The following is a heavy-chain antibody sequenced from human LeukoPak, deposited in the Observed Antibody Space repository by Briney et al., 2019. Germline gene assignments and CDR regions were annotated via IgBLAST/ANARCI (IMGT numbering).Heavy chain of an antibody. CDR1: GFTFSSYG. CDR2: IRYDGSNK. D-gene: IGHD3-3*01. J-gene: IGHJ5*02. Sequence: GGSLRLSCAASGFTFSSYGMHWVRQAPGKGLEWVAFIRYDGSNKYYADSVKGRFTISRDNSKNTLYLQMNSLRAEDTAVYYCAKDWSDFWSGYHRFDPWGQGTLGTVSS. CDR3: AKDWSDFWSGYHRFDP. V-gene: IGHV3-30*02.